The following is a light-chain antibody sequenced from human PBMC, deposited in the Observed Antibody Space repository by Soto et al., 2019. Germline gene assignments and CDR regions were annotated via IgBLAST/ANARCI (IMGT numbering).Light chain of an antibody. V-gene: IGLV2-8*01. CDR1: SSDVGGYNY. CDR3: TSYAGSNNFFYA. Sequence: QSVLTQPPYGYGAPGQSVTISCNGTSSDVGGYNYVSWYQQHPGKAPKLMIYEVSKRPSGVPDRFSGSKSGNTASLTVSGLQAEDEADYYCTSYAGSNNFFYAFGTGTKVTVL. J-gene: IGLJ1*01. CDR2: EVS.